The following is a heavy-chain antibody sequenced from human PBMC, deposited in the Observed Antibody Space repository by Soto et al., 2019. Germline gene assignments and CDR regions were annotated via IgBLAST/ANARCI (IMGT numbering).Heavy chain of an antibody. CDR2: IYYTGIT. CDR3: AGQPTAGSFYDLGSYYYYYGMDV. V-gene: IGHV4-59*08. D-gene: IGHD3-16*01. Sequence: SETLSLTCTVSGASINNYHWTWIRQPPGKGLEWIAYIYYTGITNFNPSLKSRVTISMDTSKNQFSLNLSSVTAADSAVYYCAGQPTAGSFYDLGSYYYYYGMDVWGQGTTVTVSS. CDR1: GASINNYH. J-gene: IGHJ6*02.